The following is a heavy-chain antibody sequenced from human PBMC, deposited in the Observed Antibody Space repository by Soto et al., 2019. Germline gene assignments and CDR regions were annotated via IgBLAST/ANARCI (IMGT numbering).Heavy chain of an antibody. CDR3: ARGRYSYGPYYYYGMDV. CDR2: IIPIFGTA. D-gene: IGHD5-18*01. V-gene: IGHV1-69*13. Sequence: SVKVSCKASGGTFSSNAISWVRQAPGQGLEWMGGIIPIFGTANYAQKFQGRVTITADESTSTAYMELSSLRSEDTAVYYCARGRYSYGPYYYYGMDVWGQGTTVTVSS. J-gene: IGHJ6*02. CDR1: GGTFSSNA.